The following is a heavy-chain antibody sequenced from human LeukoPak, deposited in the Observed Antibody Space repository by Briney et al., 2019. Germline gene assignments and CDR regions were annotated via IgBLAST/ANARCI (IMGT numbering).Heavy chain of an antibody. CDR3: AREMLAAVAAQS. J-gene: IGHJ5*02. CDR1: GFTFSSYS. D-gene: IGHD6-19*01. CDR2: ITSRSRYI. V-gene: IGHV3-21*01. Sequence: GGSLRLSCAASGFTFSSYSMNWVPQAPGKGLEWVSSITSRSRYIYYTDSVKGRVTISRDNTKNSLYLQMNSLRAEDTAVYYCAREMLAAVAAQSWGQGTLVTVSS.